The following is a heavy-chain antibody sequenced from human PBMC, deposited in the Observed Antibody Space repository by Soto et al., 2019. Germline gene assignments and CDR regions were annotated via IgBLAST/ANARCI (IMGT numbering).Heavy chain of an antibody. Sequence: QVQLVESGGGVVQPGRSLRLSCAASGFTFSSYGMHWVRQAPGKGLEWVAVIWYDGSNKYYADSVKGRFTISRDNSKNTLYLQMNSLRAEDTAVYYCARYDSSGYYYYYGMDVWGQGTTVTVSS. J-gene: IGHJ6*02. CDR1: GFTFSSYG. V-gene: IGHV3-33*01. D-gene: IGHD3-22*01. CDR2: IWYDGSNK. CDR3: ARYDSSGYYYYYGMDV.